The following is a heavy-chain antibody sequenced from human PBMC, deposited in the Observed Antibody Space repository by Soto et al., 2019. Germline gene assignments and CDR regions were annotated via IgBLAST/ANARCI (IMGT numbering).Heavy chain of an antibody. CDR3: AKNPTSSGLYYFDY. Sequence: GGSLRLSCAASGFTFRSYAMSWVRQAPGKGLEWVSSISSSSGSTYYADSVKGRFTISRDNSKNTLYLHMNRLRAEDTAVYYCAKNPTSSGLYYFDYWGQVPLVPVS. D-gene: IGHD6-19*01. V-gene: IGHV3-23*01. CDR1: GFTFRSYA. CDR2: ISSSSGST. J-gene: IGHJ4*02.